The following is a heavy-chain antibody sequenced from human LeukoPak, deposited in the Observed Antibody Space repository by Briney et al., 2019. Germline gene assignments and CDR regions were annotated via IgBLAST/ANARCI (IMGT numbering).Heavy chain of an antibody. D-gene: IGHD6-13*01. Sequence: GGSLRLSCAASGFTLRSYAMSWVRQATGKGLEWGSAFSGSRAITYYAASVKCRFTISRDNSMNTLYLQINRLRAEDTAVYYCAKHLPGIAASYGYWGQGTLVTVSS. J-gene: IGHJ4*02. V-gene: IGHV3-23*01. CDR2: FSGSRAIT. CDR1: GFTLRSYA. CDR3: AKHLPGIAASYGY.